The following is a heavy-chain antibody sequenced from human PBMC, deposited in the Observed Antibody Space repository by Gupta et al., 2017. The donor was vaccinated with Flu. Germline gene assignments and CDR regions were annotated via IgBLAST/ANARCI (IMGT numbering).Heavy chain of an antibody. CDR1: GGSISSYY. V-gene: IGHV4-59*01. CDR2: IYYSGST. J-gene: IGHJ5*02. CDR3: ARSSKDDFWSGSLLFDP. Sequence: QVQLQESGPGLVKPSETLSLTCTVSGGSISSYYWSWFRQPPGKGLEWIGYIYYSGSTNYNPSLKSRVTISVDTSKNQFSLKLSSVTAADTAVYYCARSSKDDFWSGSLLFDPWGQGTLVTVSS. D-gene: IGHD3-3*01.